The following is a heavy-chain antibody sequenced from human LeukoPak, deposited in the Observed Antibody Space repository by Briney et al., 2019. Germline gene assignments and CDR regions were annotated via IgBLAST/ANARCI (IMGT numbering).Heavy chain of an antibody. CDR3: AKDLRDSYGYYGMDV. J-gene: IGHJ6*02. D-gene: IGHD5-18*01. Sequence: GGSLRLSCAASGFTFSNYWMHWVRQAPWKGLVWVSRINSDGSSTSYADSVKGRFTISRDNAKNSLYLQMNSLRAEDTALYYCAKDLRDSYGYYGMDVWGQGTTVTVSS. CDR1: GFTFSNYW. CDR2: INSDGSST. V-gene: IGHV3-74*01.